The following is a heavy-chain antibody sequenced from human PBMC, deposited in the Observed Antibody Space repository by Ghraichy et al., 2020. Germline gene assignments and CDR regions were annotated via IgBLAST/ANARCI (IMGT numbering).Heavy chain of an antibody. J-gene: IGHJ4*02. CDR3: AKHVWGSSGSGIYSTIFY. V-gene: IGHV4-59*08. CDR1: GGAITSGH. Sequence: ETLSLTCTVSGGAITSGHWSWIRQPPGKGLEWIGHIYYSGNTHYNPSLKSRVTISADTSKNQFSLRLSSVTAADTAVYYCAKHVWGSSGSGIYSTIFYWGQGTLVTVSS. D-gene: IGHD3-10*01. CDR2: IYYSGNT.